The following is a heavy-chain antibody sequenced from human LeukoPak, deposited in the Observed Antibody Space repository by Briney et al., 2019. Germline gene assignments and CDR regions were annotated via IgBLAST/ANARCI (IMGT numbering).Heavy chain of an antibody. CDR1: GGTFSSYA. V-gene: IGHV1-69*04. CDR2: IIPILGIA. D-gene: IGHD6-13*01. J-gene: IGHJ6*02. CDR3: AREGGIAAAGTPHQIYYYYYGMDV. Sequence: SVKVSCKASGGTFSSYAISWVRQAPGQGLEWMGRIIPILGIANYAQKFQGRVTITADKSTSTAYMELSSLRSEDTAVYYCAREGGIAAAGTPHQIYYYYYGMDVWGQGTTVTVSS.